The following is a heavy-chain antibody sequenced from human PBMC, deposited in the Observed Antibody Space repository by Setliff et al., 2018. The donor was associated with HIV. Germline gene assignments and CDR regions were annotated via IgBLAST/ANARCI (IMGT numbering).Heavy chain of an antibody. J-gene: IGHJ6*03. D-gene: IGHD5-18*01. CDR1: GFTFSNYG. CDR2: IWYDGSSE. CDR3: ARDPGGDYNYGYGYYYYYYMDV. Sequence: LRLSCAASGFTFSNYGMHWVRQAPGKGLEWVAVIWYDGSSEYYGDSVKGRFTISRDNSKKTLYLQMGSLRAEDTAVYYCARDPGGDYNYGYGYYYYYYMDVWGAGTTVTVSS. V-gene: IGHV3-33*01.